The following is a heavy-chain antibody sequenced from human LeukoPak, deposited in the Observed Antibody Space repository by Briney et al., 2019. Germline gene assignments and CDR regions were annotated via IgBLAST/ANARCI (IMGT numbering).Heavy chain of an antibody. CDR1: GGTFSSYA. J-gene: IGHJ4*02. D-gene: IGHD3-22*01. V-gene: IGHV1-69*04. Sequence: SVKVSCKASGGTFSSYAISWVRQAPGQGLEWMGRIIPILGIASYAQKFQGRVTITADKSTSTAYMELSSLRSEDTAVYYCARGSYYYDSSGKGHYWGQGTLVTVSS. CDR2: IIPILGIA. CDR3: ARGSYYYDSSGKGHY.